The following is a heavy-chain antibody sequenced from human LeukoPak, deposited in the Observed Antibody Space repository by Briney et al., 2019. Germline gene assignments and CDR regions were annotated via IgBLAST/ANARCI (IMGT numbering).Heavy chain of an antibody. D-gene: IGHD3-9*01. Sequence: GGSLRLSCAASGFTFSDYYMGWIRQAPGKGLEWVSYISSSGSTIYYADTGKGRFTISRDNAKNSLYLQMNSLRAEDTAVYYCAREIYDILTGWDYYYYYMDVQGKGTTVTVSS. CDR3: AREIYDILTGWDYYYYYMDV. V-gene: IGHV3-11*04. CDR1: GFTFSDYY. CDR2: ISSSGSTI. J-gene: IGHJ6*03.